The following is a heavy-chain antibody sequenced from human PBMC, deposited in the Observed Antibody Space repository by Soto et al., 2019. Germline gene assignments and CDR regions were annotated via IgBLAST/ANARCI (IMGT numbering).Heavy chain of an antibody. J-gene: IGHJ4*02. Sequence: QVQLHESGPGLVRPSGTLSLTCTFSGGSIASDNWWTWVRQPPGRGLEWIGEMYHSGTTNYSPSLKSRVTILIDESKNQFSLKLTSVTAADTARYYCARASASSMLRGVIINWGQGTLVTVSS. CDR3: ARASASSMLRGVIIN. V-gene: IGHV4-4*02. CDR1: GGSIASDNW. CDR2: MYHSGTT. D-gene: IGHD3-10*01.